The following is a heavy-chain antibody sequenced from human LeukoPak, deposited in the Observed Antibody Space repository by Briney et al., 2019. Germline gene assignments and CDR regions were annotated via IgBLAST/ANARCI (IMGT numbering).Heavy chain of an antibody. Sequence: SETLSLTCAVYGGSFSGYYWSWIRQPPGKWLEWIGEINHSGSTNYNPSLKSRVTISVDTSKNQFSLKLSSVTAADTAEYYCARRIAAARYYYYGMDVWGQGTTVTVSS. CDR1: GGSFSGYY. J-gene: IGHJ6*02. V-gene: IGHV4-34*01. CDR2: INHSGST. D-gene: IGHD6-13*01. CDR3: ARRIAAARYYYYGMDV.